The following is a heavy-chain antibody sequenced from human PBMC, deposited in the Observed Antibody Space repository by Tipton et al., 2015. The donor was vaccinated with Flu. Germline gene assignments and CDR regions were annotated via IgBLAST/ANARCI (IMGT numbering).Heavy chain of an antibody. J-gene: IGHJ5*01. Sequence: TLSLTCSVSGDSIGYPYFRGGIRQAPGMGLEWIGNIHRSWNGYYKQSLKSRVTMSVDSSKNQFSLRLTSVTAADSAVYFCARRDYSNYVSEPKNWFDSWGQGALVTVSS. CDR2: IHRSWNG. D-gene: IGHD4-11*01. CDR1: GDSIGYPYF. CDR3: ARRDYSNYVSEPKNWFDS. V-gene: IGHV4-38-2*01.